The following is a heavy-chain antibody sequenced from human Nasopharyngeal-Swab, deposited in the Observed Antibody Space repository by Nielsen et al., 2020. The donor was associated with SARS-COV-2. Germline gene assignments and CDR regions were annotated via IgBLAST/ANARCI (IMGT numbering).Heavy chain of an antibody. Sequence: ASVKVSCKASGYTFTSYGISWVRQAPGQGLEWMGWISAYNGNTNYAQKLQGRVTMTTDTSTSTAYMELRSLRSDDTAVYYCARGHQYQLLFHYYYYMDVWGKGTTVTVSS. CDR2: ISAYNGNT. V-gene: IGHV1-18*01. CDR3: ARGHQYQLLFHYYYYMDV. CDR1: GYTFTSYG. J-gene: IGHJ6*03. D-gene: IGHD2-2*01.